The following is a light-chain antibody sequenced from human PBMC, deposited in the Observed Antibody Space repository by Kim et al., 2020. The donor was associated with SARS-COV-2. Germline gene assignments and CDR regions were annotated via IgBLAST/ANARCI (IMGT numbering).Light chain of an antibody. V-gene: IGKV1-33*01. CDR1: QDINNY. CDR3: QQYGKYPHT. CDR2: DAS. Sequence: DIQLTQSPSSLSASVGDRVTITCQACQDINNYLNWYQQKAGEAPKPLIYDASRLQTGVPSRFSGSELGTEFTFTISSLQPEDFATYYCQQYGKYPHTFGGGTKLEI. J-gene: IGKJ4*01.